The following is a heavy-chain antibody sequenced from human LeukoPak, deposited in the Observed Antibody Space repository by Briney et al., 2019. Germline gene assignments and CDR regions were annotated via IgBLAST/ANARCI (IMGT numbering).Heavy chain of an antibody. Sequence: PGGSLRLSCVASGFIFSNYGMHWVRQAPGKGLEWVAFIRYDGTNEYYADSGKGRFTISRDNSKNTLYLQMNSLSAEDTAVYYCAKLLLSYCSSTNCYFPLDSWGQGSLVTVSS. D-gene: IGHD2-2*01. CDR2: IRYDGTNE. J-gene: IGHJ4*02. V-gene: IGHV3-30*02. CDR1: GFIFSNYG. CDR3: AKLLLSYCSSTNCYFPLDS.